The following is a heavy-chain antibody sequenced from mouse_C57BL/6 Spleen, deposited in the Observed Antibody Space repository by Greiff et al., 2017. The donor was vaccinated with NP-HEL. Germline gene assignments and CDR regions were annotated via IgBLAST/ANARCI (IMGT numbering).Heavy chain of an antibody. J-gene: IGHJ2*01. CDR3: ARERNGRGLFDY. CDR2: IDPSDSYT. D-gene: IGHD1-1*01. CDR1: GYTFTSYW. V-gene: IGHV1-69*01. Sequence: QVQLQQPGAELVMPGASVKLSCKASGYTFTSYWMHWVKQRPGQGLEWIGEIDPSDSYTNYNQKFKGKSTLTVDKSSSTAYMQLSSLTSEDSAVYYCARERNGRGLFDYWGQGTTLTVSS.